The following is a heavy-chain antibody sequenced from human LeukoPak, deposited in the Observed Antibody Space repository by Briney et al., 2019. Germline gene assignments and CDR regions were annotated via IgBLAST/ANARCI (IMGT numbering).Heavy chain of an antibody. CDR1: GFTFDDYA. D-gene: IGHD6-19*01. J-gene: IGHJ5*02. V-gene: IGHV3-9*01. CDR2: ISWNSGSI. Sequence: DSFLRISSAASGFTFDDYAMYWVRQAPGKGLELVSGISWNSGSIGYADSVKGRFTISRDNAKNSLYLQMNCLRAEDRALYYCAKDMVFRSGWYGWFDPWGQGTLVTVSS. CDR3: AKDMVFRSGWYGWFDP.